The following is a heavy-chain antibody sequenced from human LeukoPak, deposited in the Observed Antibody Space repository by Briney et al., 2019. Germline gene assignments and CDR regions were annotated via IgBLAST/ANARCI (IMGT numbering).Heavy chain of an antibody. J-gene: IGHJ6*03. V-gene: IGHV3-30*02. D-gene: IGHD1-26*01. CDR2: IRYDGSNK. CDR1: GFTFSSYG. CDR3: AKDLRRIVGATKGMDV. Sequence: GGSLRLSCAASGFTFSSYGMYWVRQAPGKGLEWVAFIRYDGSNKYYADSVKGRFTISRDNSKNTLYLQMNSLRAEDTAVYYCAKDLRRIVGATKGMDVWGKGTTVTVSS.